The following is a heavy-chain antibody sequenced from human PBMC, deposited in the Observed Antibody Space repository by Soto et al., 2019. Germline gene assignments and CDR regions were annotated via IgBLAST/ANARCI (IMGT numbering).Heavy chain of an antibody. Sequence: QVQLQQWGAGLLKPSETLSLTCAVYGGSFSGYYWSWIRQPPGKGLEWIGEINHSGSTNYNPSLKSRVPISVDTYKKQYSLKLGSVTAAETAVYYCARRSLTGTSYNWFDPWGQGTLVTVSS. CDR3: ARRSLTGTSYNWFDP. CDR1: GGSFSGYY. D-gene: IGHD1-20*01. CDR2: INHSGST. J-gene: IGHJ5*02. V-gene: IGHV4-34*01.